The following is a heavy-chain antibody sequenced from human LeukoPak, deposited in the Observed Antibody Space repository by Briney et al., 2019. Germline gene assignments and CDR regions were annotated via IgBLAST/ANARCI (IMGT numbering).Heavy chain of an antibody. V-gene: IGHV3-33*01. J-gene: IGHJ4*02. CDR1: GFSFSSYW. D-gene: IGHD3-10*01. CDR3: ARDPSLYFGSHPGNYFDY. Sequence: GGSLRLACAASGFSFSSYWMHWVRQAPGKGLEWVAVIWYDGSNKYYADSVKGRFTISRDNSKNTLYLQMNSLRAEDTAVYYCARDPSLYFGSHPGNYFDYWGQGTLVTVSS. CDR2: IWYDGSNK.